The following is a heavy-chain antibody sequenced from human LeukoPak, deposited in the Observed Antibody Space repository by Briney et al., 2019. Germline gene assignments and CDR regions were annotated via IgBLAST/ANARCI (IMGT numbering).Heavy chain of an antibody. J-gene: IGHJ4*02. D-gene: IGHD6-13*01. CDR3: AKDREWQQLSDFDY. CDR2: ISGSGGST. CDR1: GFTFSSYA. Sequence: GGSLRLSCAASGFTFSSYAMSWVRQAPGKGLEWVSAISGSGGSTYYADSVKGRFTISRDNSKNTLYLQMNGLRAEDTAVYYCAKDREWQQLSDFDYWGQGTLVTVSS. V-gene: IGHV3-23*01.